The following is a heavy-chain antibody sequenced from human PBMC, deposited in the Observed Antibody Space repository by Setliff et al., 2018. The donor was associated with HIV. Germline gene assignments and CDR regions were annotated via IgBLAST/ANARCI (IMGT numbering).Heavy chain of an antibody. CDR2: INTVTGNP. J-gene: IGHJ4*02. CDR1: GYTFNSYG. CDR3: ARRMEMTPIGY. Sequence: ASVKVSCKASGYTFNSYGINWVLQAPGQGLEWMGWINTVTGNPTYAQGFTGRFVFSLDTSVSTAYLQISSLKAEDSAVYYCARRMEMTPIGYWGQGTLVTVSS. D-gene: IGHD2-15*01. V-gene: IGHV7-4-1*02.